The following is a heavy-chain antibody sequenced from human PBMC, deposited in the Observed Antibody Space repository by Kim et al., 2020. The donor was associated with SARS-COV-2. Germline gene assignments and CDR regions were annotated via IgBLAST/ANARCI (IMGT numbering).Heavy chain of an antibody. D-gene: IGHD4-17*01. J-gene: IGHJ4*02. CDR3: ARSDYGAAPGY. V-gene: IGHV3-30*10. Sequence: TQSVKRRITLSRKNAKNTLYLQVNSLRAEDTAVYYCARSDYGAAPGYWGQGTLVTVSS.